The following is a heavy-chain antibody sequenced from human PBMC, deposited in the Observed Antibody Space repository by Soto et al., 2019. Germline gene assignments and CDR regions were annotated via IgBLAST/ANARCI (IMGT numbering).Heavy chain of an antibody. CDR3: ARAVLGYCSSTSCHPFDY. D-gene: IGHD2-2*01. J-gene: IGHJ4*02. CDR1: GGSISSSSYY. V-gene: IGHV4-39*01. Sequence: SETLSLTCTVSGGSISSSSYYWGWIRQPPGKGLEWIGSIYYSGSTYYNPSLKSRVTISVDTSKNQFSLKLSSVTAADTAVYYCARAVLGYCSSTSCHPFDYWGQGTLVTVSS. CDR2: IYYSGST.